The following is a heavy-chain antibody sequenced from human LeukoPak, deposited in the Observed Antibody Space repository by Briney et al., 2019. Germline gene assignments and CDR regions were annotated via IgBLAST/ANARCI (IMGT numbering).Heavy chain of an antibody. Sequence: GGSLGLSCAASGFTFSSYAMSWVRQAPGKGLEWVSAISGSGGSTYYADSVKGRFTISRDNAKNSLYLQMNSLRAEDTAVYYCARHSGPGSYNWFDPWGQGTLVTVSS. CDR2: ISGSGGST. CDR3: ARHSGPGSYNWFDP. J-gene: IGHJ5*02. V-gene: IGHV3-23*01. D-gene: IGHD3-10*01. CDR1: GFTFSSYA.